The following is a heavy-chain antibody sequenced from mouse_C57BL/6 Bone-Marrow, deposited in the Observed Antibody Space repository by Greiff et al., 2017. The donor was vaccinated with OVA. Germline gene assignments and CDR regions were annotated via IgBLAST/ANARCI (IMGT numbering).Heavy chain of an antibody. CDR3: TRRWLLRGWYFDV. CDR2: IDPETGGT. D-gene: IGHD2-3*01. CDR1: GYTFTDYE. V-gene: IGHV1-15*01. J-gene: IGHJ1*03. Sequence: QVQLQQSGAELVRPGASVTLSCKASGYTFTDYEMHWVKQTPVHGLEWIGAIDPETGGTAYNQKFKGKAILTADKSSSTAYMELRSLTSEDSAVYYCTRRWLLRGWYFDVWGTGTTVTVSS.